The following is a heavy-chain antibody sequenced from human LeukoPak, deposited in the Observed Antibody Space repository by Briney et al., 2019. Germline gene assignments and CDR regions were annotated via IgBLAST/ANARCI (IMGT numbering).Heavy chain of an antibody. V-gene: IGHV4-31*03. CDR1: GGSISSGGYY. CDR2: IYYSGST. CDR3: ARSYCGGDCYLGYYFDY. Sequence: SENLSLTCTVSGGSISSGGYYWSWIRQHPGKGLEWIGYIYYSGSTYYNPSLKSRVTISVDTSKNQFSLKLSSVTAADTAVYYCARSYCGGDCYLGYYFDYWGQGTLVTVSS. J-gene: IGHJ4*02. D-gene: IGHD2-21*02.